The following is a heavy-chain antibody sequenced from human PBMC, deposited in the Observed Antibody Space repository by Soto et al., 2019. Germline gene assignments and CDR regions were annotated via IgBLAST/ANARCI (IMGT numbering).Heavy chain of an antibody. CDR3: ARWFSGSDY. V-gene: IGHV1-3*05. J-gene: IGHJ4*02. D-gene: IGHD6-19*01. CDR1: GYTFSNYP. CDR2: INAGNGNT. Sequence: QVQLVQSGAEEKKPGASVKVSCKASGYTFSNYPVHWVRQAPGQSLEWMGWINAGNGNTKYSQQFQGRVTITRDTSASTAYMELSSLRSEDTAVYYCARWFSGSDYWGQGTLVTVSS.